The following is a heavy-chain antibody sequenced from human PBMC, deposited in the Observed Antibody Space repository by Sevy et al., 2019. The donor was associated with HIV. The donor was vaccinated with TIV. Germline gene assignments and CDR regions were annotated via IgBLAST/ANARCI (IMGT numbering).Heavy chain of an antibody. Sequence: ASVKVSCKASGYTFTSYGISWVRQAPGQGLEWMGWISAYNGNTNYAQKLQGRVTMTTDTSTSTAYMELRSLRSGDTAVYYCARHILTGYYSPLDYWGQGTLVTVSS. CDR3: ARHILTGYYSPLDY. V-gene: IGHV1-18*01. D-gene: IGHD3-9*01. CDR2: ISAYNGNT. J-gene: IGHJ4*02. CDR1: GYTFTSYG.